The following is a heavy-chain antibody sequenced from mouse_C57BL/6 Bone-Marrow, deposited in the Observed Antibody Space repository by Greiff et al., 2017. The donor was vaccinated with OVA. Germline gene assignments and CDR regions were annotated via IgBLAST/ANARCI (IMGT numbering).Heavy chain of an antibody. Sequence: EVKVVESGGGLVKPGGSLKLSCAASGFTFSDYGMHWVRQAPEKGLEWVAYISSGSSTIYYADTVKGRFTISRDNAKNTLFLQITSLRSEDTAMYYCARPYDYELYFDYWGQGTTLTVSS. D-gene: IGHD2-4*01. CDR1: GFTFSDYG. J-gene: IGHJ2*01. V-gene: IGHV5-17*01. CDR3: ARPYDYELYFDY. CDR2: ISSGSSTI.